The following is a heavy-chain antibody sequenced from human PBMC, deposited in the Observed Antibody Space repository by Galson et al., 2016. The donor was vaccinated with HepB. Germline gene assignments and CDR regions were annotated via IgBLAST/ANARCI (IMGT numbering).Heavy chain of an antibody. D-gene: IGHD4-23*01. V-gene: IGHV4-34*01. CDR1: GGSFSGYY. J-gene: IGHJ6*02. CDR2: IDHSGST. Sequence: SETLSLTCAVYGGSFSGYYWNWIRQPPGKGLEWIGEIDHSGSTHYNPSLKSRVTISEDTSKNQFSLNLSSVTAADTAVYYCAGRGNFGGFYYYGMDVWGQGTAVTVSS. CDR3: AGRGNFGGFYYYGMDV.